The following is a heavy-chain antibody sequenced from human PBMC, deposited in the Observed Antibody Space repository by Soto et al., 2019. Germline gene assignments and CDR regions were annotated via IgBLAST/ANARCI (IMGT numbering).Heavy chain of an antibody. CDR2: IIPIFGTA. Sequence: QVQLVQSGAEVKMPGSSVKVSCKASGGTFSSYAISWVRQAPGQGLEWMGGIIPIFGTANYAQKFQGRVTSAADEATSTAYRELSSLRSEDTAVYYCARGYSSSWAYYFDYWGQGTLVTVSS. D-gene: IGHD6-13*01. J-gene: IGHJ4*02. CDR3: ARGYSSSWAYYFDY. CDR1: GGTFSSYA. V-gene: IGHV1-69*12.